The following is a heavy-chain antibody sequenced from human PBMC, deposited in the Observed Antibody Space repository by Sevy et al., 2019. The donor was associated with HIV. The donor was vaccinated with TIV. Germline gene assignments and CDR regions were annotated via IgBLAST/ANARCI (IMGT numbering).Heavy chain of an antibody. V-gene: IGHV4-59*01. CDR3: ASTHGVLVHFLEDKWFDP. Sequence: SETLSLTCTVSGGSISDNYWSWIRQSPGKGLEWIGDIYYSGTTDNNPSLKSRLTMSVDTSKNQFSLKLSAVTAADTAIYYCASTHGVLVHFLEDKWFDPWGQGTLVTVSS. CDR1: GGSISDNY. CDR2: IYYSGTT. J-gene: IGHJ5*01. D-gene: IGHD3-3*01.